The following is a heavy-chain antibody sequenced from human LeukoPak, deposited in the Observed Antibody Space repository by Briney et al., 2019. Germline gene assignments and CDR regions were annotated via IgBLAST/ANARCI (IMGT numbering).Heavy chain of an antibody. Sequence: SETLSLTCTVSGGSISSSSYYWGWIRQPPGKGLEWIGSIYYSGSTYYNPSLKSRVTISVDTSKNQFSLKLSSVTAADTAVYYCAGGYCTNGVCGGPSLPAYWGQGTLVTVSS. CDR2: IYYSGST. V-gene: IGHV4-39*01. CDR3: AGGYCTNGVCGGPSLPAY. J-gene: IGHJ4*02. D-gene: IGHD2-8*01. CDR1: GGSISSSSYY.